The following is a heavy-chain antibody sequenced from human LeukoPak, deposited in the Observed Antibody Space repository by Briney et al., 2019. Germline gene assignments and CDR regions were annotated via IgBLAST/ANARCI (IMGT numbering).Heavy chain of an antibody. CDR3: ATTSSSWPFDY. CDR2: INPNSGGT. Sequence: ASVKVSCKASGYTFTGYYMHWVRQAPGQGLEWMGWINPNSGGTNYAQNFQGRVTMTRDTSISTAYMELSRLRSDDTAVYYCATTSSSWPFDYWGQGTLVTVSS. J-gene: IGHJ4*02. CDR1: GYTFTGYY. D-gene: IGHD6-13*01. V-gene: IGHV1-2*02.